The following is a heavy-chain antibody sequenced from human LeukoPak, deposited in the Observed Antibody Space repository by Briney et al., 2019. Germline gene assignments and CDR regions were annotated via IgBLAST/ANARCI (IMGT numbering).Heavy chain of an antibody. V-gene: IGHV1-69*04. CDR3: ARVRGGTNWFDP. D-gene: IGHD2-15*01. CDR2: IIPILGIA. J-gene: IGHJ5*02. Sequence: SVKVSCKASGGTFSSYAISWVRQAPGQGLEWMGRIIPILGIANYAQKFQGRVTITADKSTSTAYMELSSLRSEDTAVYYCARVRGGTNWFDPWAREPWSPSPQ. CDR1: GGTFSSYA.